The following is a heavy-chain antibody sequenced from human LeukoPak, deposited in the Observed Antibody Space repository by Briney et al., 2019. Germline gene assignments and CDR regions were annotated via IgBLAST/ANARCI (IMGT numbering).Heavy chain of an antibody. CDR1: GFTVSSNY. D-gene: IGHD3-22*01. CDR2: IYSGGST. J-gene: IGHJ4*02. Sequence: GGSLRLSCAASGFTVSSNYMSWVRQAPGKGLEWVSVIYSGGSTYYADSVKGRFTISRDNSKNTLYLQMNSLRAEDTAVYYCANGYYDSSGYYWGQGTLVTVSS. CDR3: ANGYYDSSGYY. V-gene: IGHV3-53*01.